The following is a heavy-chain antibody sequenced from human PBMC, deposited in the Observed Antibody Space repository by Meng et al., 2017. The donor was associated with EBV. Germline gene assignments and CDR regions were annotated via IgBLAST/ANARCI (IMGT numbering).Heavy chain of an antibody. CDR2: LHLSGRT. Sequence: GRRQACRLDLGMAPGTLALTGAVVGGSICCSAWGSWVSQPPGKGLEWIGGLHLSGRTNINPSLKSRVTISVDKSKIQFSLKLSSVTAADTAVYYCARDPKLGGSSVPRDTREFGGFDYWGQGTLVTVSS. V-gene: IGHV4-4*03. D-gene: IGHD3-10*01. CDR1: GGSICCSAW. J-gene: IGHJ4*02. CDR3: ARDPKLGGSSVPRDTREFGGFDY.